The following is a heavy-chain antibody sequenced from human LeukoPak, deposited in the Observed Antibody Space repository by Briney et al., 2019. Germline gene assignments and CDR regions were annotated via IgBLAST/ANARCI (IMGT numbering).Heavy chain of an antibody. CDR3: ARAGDRWALDY. Sequence: GGSLRLSCAASEFTFSDHSMDWVRQAPGKGLEWVSYISSNGRIIHYADSVKGRFTISRDNAKNSLYLQMDGLRDEDTAVYYCARAGDRWALDYWGQGTLVTVSS. CDR1: EFTFSDHS. D-gene: IGHD1-26*01. J-gene: IGHJ4*02. CDR2: ISSNGRII. V-gene: IGHV3-48*02.